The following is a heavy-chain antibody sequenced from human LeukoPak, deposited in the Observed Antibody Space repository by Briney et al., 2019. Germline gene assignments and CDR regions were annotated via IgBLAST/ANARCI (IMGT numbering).Heavy chain of an antibody. V-gene: IGHV1-69*05. CDR3: ARENYRRGNWFDP. CDR2: IIPIFGTA. D-gene: IGHD4-11*01. CDR1: GGTFSSYA. Sequence: GASVKVSCKASGGTFSSYAISWVRQAPGQGLEWMGRIIPIFGTANYAQKFQGRVTITTDGSTSTAYMELSSLRSEDTAVYYCARENYRRGNWFDPWGEGTLVTVSS. J-gene: IGHJ5*02.